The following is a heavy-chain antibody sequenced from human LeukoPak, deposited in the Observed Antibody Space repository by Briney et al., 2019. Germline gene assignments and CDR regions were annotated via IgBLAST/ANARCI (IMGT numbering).Heavy chain of an antibody. CDR2: INSDGSST. CDR1: GFTFSNSF. Sequence: GGSLRLSCAASGFTFSNSFMHWVRQAPGKGLVWVSRINSDGSSTNYADSVKGRFTISRDNAKNTLFLQMNSLRAEDSAVYYCSGGGSITVAGYWGQGTLVTVSS. D-gene: IGHD3-10*01. CDR3: SGGGSITVAGY. V-gene: IGHV3-74*01. J-gene: IGHJ4*02.